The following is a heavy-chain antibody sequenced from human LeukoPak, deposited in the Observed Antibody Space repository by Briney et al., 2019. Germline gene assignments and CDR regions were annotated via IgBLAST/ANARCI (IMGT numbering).Heavy chain of an antibody. V-gene: IGHV4-39*01. Sequence: SETLSLTCTVSGGSISSSSYYWGWIRQPPGKGLEWIGSIYYSGSTYYNPSLKSRVTISVDTSKNQFSLKLSSVTAADTAVYSCASHSESSSWYEPYYFDYWGQGTLVTVSS. CDR3: ASHSESSSWYEPYYFDY. CDR1: GGSISSSSYY. J-gene: IGHJ4*02. CDR2: IYYSGST. D-gene: IGHD6-13*01.